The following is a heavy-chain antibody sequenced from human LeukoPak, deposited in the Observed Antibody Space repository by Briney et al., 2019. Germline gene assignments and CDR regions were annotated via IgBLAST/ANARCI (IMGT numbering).Heavy chain of an antibody. Sequence: EASVKVSCKASGGTFSSYAISWVRQAPGQGLEWMGGIIPIFGTANYAQKFQGRVTITTDESTSTAYMELSSLRSEDTAVYYCARTLVGATEGSGFDPWGQGTLVTVSS. CDR3: ARTLVGATEGSGFDP. D-gene: IGHD1-26*01. CDR2: IIPIFGTA. V-gene: IGHV1-69*05. CDR1: GGTFSSYA. J-gene: IGHJ5*02.